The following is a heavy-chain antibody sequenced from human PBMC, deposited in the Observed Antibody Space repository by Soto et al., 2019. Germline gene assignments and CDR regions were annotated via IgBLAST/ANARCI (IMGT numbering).Heavy chain of an antibody. Sequence: GASVEVCCTESGYTLTTYYMQWVRQAKKQGLEWMGILNPSGGSTSYAQKFQGRVTMTRDTSTSTVYMELSSLRSEDTAVYYCARNSATYYDFWSGYYSVPTGANDAFDIWGQGTMVTVSS. CDR3: ARNSATYYDFWSGYYSVPTGANDAFDI. CDR1: GYTLTTYY. V-gene: IGHV1-46*03. J-gene: IGHJ3*02. D-gene: IGHD3-3*01. CDR2: LNPSGGST.